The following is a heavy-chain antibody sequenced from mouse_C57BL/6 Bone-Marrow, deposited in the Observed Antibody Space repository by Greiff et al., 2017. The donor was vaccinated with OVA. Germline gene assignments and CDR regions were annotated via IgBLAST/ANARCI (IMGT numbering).Heavy chain of an antibody. Sequence: EVKVVESGGGLVQSGRSLRLSCATSGFTFSDFYMEWVRQAPGKGLEWIAASRNKANDYTTEYSASVKGRFIVSRDTSQSILYLQMNALRAEDTAIYYCARDVYYGMDYWGQGTSVTVSS. CDR1: GFTFSDFY. CDR3: ARDVYYGMDY. V-gene: IGHV7-1*01. CDR2: SRNKANDYTT. J-gene: IGHJ4*01.